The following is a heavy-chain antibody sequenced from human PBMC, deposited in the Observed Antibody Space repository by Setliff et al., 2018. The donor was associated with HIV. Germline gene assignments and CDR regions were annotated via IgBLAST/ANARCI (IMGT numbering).Heavy chain of an antibody. CDR2: LSRGGDNT. J-gene: IGHJ5*02. CDR3: VKPYTGYYYDGCVYDDL. V-gene: IGHV3-64D*09. CDR1: GFTVSTYS. D-gene: IGHD3-22*01. Sequence: GGSLRLSCLVSGFTVSTYSLNWARQAPGKRPEYVAALSRGGDNTKYADSVKGRFIISRDTSKNTLYLQMSSLRPDDTAIYYCVKPYTGYYYDGCVYDDLWGQGTLVTVSS.